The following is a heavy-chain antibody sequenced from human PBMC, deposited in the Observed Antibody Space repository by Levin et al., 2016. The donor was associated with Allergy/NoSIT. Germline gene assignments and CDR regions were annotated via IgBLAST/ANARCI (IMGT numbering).Heavy chain of an antibody. CDR3: ALLHFYHSESFDF. Sequence: SETLSLTCAVSGGSISSGGYSWSWIRQPPGKGLEWIGYVFPGGSTNYNPSLNSRVTMSADTSRNQFSLKLTSVTAADTAMYYCALLHFYHSESFDFWGQGTMVTGSS. CDR2: VFPGGST. V-gene: IGHV4-61*08. J-gene: IGHJ4*02. D-gene: IGHD3-22*01. CDR1: GGSISSGGYS.